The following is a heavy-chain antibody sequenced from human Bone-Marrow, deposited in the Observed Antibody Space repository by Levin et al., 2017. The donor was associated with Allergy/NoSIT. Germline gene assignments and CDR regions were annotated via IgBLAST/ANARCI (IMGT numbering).Heavy chain of an antibody. CDR1: GFTFSSYS. J-gene: IGHJ4*02. D-gene: IGHD6-13*01. Sequence: GGSLRLSCAASGFTFSSYSMNWVRQAPGKGLEWVSYISSSSSTISYVDSVKGRFTISRDNAKSSLYLQMNSLRVEDTAVYYCARRSATAALAEDYWGQGTLVTVSS. CDR2: ISSSSSTI. CDR3: ARRSATAALAEDY. V-gene: IGHV3-48*01.